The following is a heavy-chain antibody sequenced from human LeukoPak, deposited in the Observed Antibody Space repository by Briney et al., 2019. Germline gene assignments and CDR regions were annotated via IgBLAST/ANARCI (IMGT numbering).Heavy chain of an antibody. Sequence: ASVKVSCKASGGTFSSYAISWVRQAPGQGLEWMGRINPNSGGINYAQKFQGRVTMTRDTSTSTVYMELSSLKSEDTAAYYCARGMLGSYDSSGYYALGVWGQGTKVTVSS. CDR3: ARGMLGSYDSSGYYALGV. D-gene: IGHD3-22*01. V-gene: IGHV1-2*06. CDR2: INPNSGGI. J-gene: IGHJ3*01. CDR1: GGTFSSYA.